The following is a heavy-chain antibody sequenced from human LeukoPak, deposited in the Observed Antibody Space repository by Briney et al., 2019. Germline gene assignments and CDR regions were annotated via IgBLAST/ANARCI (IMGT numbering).Heavy chain of an antibody. J-gene: IGHJ4*02. D-gene: IGHD5-18*01. V-gene: IGHV3-48*03. Sequence: GGSLRLSCAASGFTFSSYEMNWVRQAPGKGLEWVSYISSSGNTIYYADSVKGRFTISRDNAKNSLYLQMNSLRAEDTAVYYCARDYVDTAMVTETLSDYWGQGTLVTVSS. CDR1: GFTFSSYE. CDR2: ISSSGNTI. CDR3: ARDYVDTAMVTETLSDY.